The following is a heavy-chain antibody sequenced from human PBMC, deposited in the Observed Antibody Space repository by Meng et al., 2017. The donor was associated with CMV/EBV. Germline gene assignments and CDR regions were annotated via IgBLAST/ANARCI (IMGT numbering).Heavy chain of an antibody. CDR2: ITTSGGT. Sequence: LTCIVSGGSMSGHHWGWIRQPAGKGLEWLGRITTSGGTDYNPSLKSRVTVSIDTSKNQFSLILSSVTAADTAVYYYARESSGFPLDYWGQGTLVTVSS. CDR3: ARESSGFPLDY. D-gene: IGHD3-22*01. J-gene: IGHJ4*02. V-gene: IGHV4-4*07. CDR1: GGSMSGHH.